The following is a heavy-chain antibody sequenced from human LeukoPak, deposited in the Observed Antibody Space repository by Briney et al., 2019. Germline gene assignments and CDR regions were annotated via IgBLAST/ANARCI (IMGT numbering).Heavy chain of an antibody. CDR2: ISWDGGST. J-gene: IGHJ6*03. CDR3: AKAISYFNYYMDV. CDR1: GFTFDDYA. Sequence: GGSLRLSCAACGFTFDDYAMHWVLQAPGKGLEWVSLISWDGGSTYYADSVKGRFTISRDNSKNSLYPQIHRLQDEDTAIYYCAKAISYFNYYMDVWGKGTTVTVSS. V-gene: IGHV3-43D*04. D-gene: IGHD3-10*01.